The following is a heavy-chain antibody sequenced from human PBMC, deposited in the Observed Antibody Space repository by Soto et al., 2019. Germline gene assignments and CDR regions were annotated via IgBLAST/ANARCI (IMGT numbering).Heavy chain of an antibody. D-gene: IGHD2-2*01. CDR3: ARQYCSSTSCYYNY. CDR2: IYYSGST. CDR1: GGSISSYY. J-gene: IGHJ4*02. Sequence: SETLSLTCTVSGGSISSYYWSWIRQPPGKGLEWIGYIYYSGSTNYNPSLKSRVTISVDTSKNQFSLKLSSVTAADTAVYYCARQYCSSTSCYYNYWGQGTLVTVSS. V-gene: IGHV4-59*08.